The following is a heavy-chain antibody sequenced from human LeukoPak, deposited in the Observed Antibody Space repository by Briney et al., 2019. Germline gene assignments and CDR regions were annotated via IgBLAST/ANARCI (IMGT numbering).Heavy chain of an antibody. J-gene: IGHJ5*02. CDR2: INPNSGGT. CDR3: AREIGAAAGKGSRRNWFDP. CDR1: GDSFSSYA. V-gene: IGHV1-2*04. D-gene: IGHD6-13*01. Sequence: ASVKVSCKASGDSFSSYALNWVRQAPGQGLEWMGWINPNSGGTNYAQKFQGWVTMTRDTSISTAYMELSRLRSDDTAVYYCAREIGAAAGKGSRRNWFDPWGQGTLVTVSS.